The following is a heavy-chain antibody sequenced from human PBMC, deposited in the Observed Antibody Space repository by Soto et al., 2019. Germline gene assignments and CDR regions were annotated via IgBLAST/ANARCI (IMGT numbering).Heavy chain of an antibody. J-gene: IGHJ4*02. D-gene: IGHD6-13*01. CDR2: ISYDGSNK. V-gene: IGHV3-30*18. Sequence: GGSLRLSCAASGFTFSSYGMHWVRQAPGKGLEWVAVISYDGSNKYYADSVKGRFTISRDNSKNTLYLQMNSLRAEDTAVYYCAKDRRAAAGPGHIVYWGQGTLVTVSS. CDR1: GFTFSSYG. CDR3: AKDRRAAAGPGHIVY.